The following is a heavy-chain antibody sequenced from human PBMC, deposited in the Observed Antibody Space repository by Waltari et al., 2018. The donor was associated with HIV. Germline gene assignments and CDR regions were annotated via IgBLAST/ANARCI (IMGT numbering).Heavy chain of an antibody. V-gene: IGHV7-4-1*01. J-gene: IGHJ4*02. CDR3: AEGYGAFDFDY. Sequence: QVQLQHSPSPFKKPGTSVKISCKSSENAFSGSVINWVRQAPGQGLEWIGLIDAKTGGPTYAQVFSGLLILALDTSVTTSYLQIRALKTNDTATYYCAEGYGAFDFDYWGQGTLITVSP. CDR1: ENAFSGSV. CDR2: IDAKTGGP. D-gene: IGHD2-15*01.